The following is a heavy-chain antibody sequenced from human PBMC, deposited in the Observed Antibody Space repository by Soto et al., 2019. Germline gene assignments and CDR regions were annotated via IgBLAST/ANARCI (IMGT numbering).Heavy chain of an antibody. Sequence: SETLSLTCAVYGGSFSGYYWSWIRQPPGKGLEWIGEINHSGSTNYNPSLKSRVTISVDTSKNQFSLKLSSVTAADTAVYYCARGSRCSGGSCYRPSRYYGMDVWGQGTTVTVSS. CDR1: GGSFSGYY. J-gene: IGHJ6*02. V-gene: IGHV4-34*01. D-gene: IGHD2-15*01. CDR2: INHSGST. CDR3: ARGSRCSGGSCYRPSRYYGMDV.